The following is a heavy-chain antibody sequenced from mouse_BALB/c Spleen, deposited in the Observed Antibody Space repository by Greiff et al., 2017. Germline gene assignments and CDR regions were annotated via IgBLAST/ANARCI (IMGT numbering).Heavy chain of an antibody. CDR2: INPGSGGT. CDR1: GYAFTNYL. D-gene: IGHD2-10*02. Sequence: VQLQQSGAELVRPGTSVKVSCKASGYAFTNYLIEWVKQRPGQGLEWIGVINPGSGGTNYNEKFKGKATLTADKSSSTAYMQLSSLTSDDSAVYFCARRYGNYYFDYWGQGTTLTVSS. CDR3: ARRYGNYYFDY. J-gene: IGHJ2*01. V-gene: IGHV1-54*01.